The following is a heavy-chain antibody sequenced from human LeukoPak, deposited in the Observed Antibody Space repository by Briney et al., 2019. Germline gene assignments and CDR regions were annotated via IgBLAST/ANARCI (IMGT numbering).Heavy chain of an antibody. Sequence: SQTLSLTCAIPGDSVSSNSAAWNWIRQSPSRGLEWLGRTYYRSKWYNGYAVSVKSRITINPDTSKNQFSLQLNSVTPEDTAVYYCVRDDGIGLDAFDIWGQGTMVTVSS. J-gene: IGHJ3*02. CDR1: GDSVSSNSAA. D-gene: IGHD1-14*01. CDR2: TYYRSKWYN. V-gene: IGHV6-1*01. CDR3: VRDDGIGLDAFDI.